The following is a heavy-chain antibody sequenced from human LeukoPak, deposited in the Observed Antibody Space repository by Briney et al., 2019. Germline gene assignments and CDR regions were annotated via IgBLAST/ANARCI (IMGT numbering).Heavy chain of an antibody. CDR1: GGSFSGYY. D-gene: IGHD5-18*01. J-gene: IGHJ6*02. CDR3: AREKRGVDTAMGSYYYGMDV. V-gene: IGHV4-34*01. CDR2: IYYSGST. Sequence: SETLSLTCAVYGGSFSGYYWSWIRQPPGKGLEWIGSIYYSGSTYYNPSLKSRVTISVDTSKNQFSLKLSSVTAADTAVYYCAREKRGVDTAMGSYYYGMDVWGQGTTVTVSS.